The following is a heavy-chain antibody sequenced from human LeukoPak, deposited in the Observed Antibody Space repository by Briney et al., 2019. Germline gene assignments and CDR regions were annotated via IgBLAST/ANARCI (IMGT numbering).Heavy chain of an antibody. Sequence: GGTLRLSCAASGFTFSSYAMSWVRQAPGKGLEWVSTISGSGRGGSTYYAGSVKGRFTISRDNSKNTLYLQMNSLRAEDTAVYYCATRVEAAGGFDYWGQGTLVTVSS. V-gene: IGHV3-23*01. CDR2: ISGSGRGGST. CDR3: ATRVEAAGGFDY. CDR1: GFTFSSYA. J-gene: IGHJ4*02. D-gene: IGHD6-13*01.